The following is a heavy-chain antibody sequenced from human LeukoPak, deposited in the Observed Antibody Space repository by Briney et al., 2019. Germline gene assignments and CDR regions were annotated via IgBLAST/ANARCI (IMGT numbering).Heavy chain of an antibody. J-gene: IGHJ2*01. V-gene: IGHV3-7*01. CDR3: ARRITIFGVVMRYFDL. CDR2: IKQDGSEK. Sequence: GGSLRLSCAASGFTFSSYWVSWVSQAPGKGLEWVANIKQDGSEKYYVDSVKGRFTISRDNAKNSLYLQMNSLRAEDTAVYYCARRITIFGVVMRYFDLWGRGTLVTVSS. CDR1: GFTFSSYW. D-gene: IGHD3-3*01.